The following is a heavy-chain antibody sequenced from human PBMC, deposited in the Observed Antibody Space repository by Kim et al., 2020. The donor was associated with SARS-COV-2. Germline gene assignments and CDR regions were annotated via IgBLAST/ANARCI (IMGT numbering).Heavy chain of an antibody. CDR3: ARQDSGSYYGAFDI. D-gene: IGHD1-26*01. Sequence: AQKFPGRGTITADKSKSTAYMELSSLRSEDTAVYYCARQDSGSYYGAFDIWGQGTMVTVSS. V-gene: IGHV1-69*02. J-gene: IGHJ3*02.